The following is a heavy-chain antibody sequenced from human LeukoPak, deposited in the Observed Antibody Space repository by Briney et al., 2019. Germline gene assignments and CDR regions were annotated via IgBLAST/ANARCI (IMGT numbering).Heavy chain of an antibody. J-gene: IGHJ6*03. CDR2: IYYSGST. CDR3: ARIYSSGWYYYYYYMDV. V-gene: IGHV4-59*01. D-gene: IGHD6-19*01. Sequence: KPSETLSLTCTVSGGSISSYYWSWIRQPPGKGLEWIGYIYYSGSTNYNPSLKSRVTISVDTSKNQFSLKLSSVTAADTAVYYCARIYSSGWYYYYYYMDVWGKGTTVTVSS. CDR1: GGSISSYY.